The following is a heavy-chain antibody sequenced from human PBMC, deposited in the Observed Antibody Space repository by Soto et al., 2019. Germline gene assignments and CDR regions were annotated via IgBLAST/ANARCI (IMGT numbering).Heavy chain of an antibody. Sequence: SETLSLTCTVSGYSISRGYYWGWIRQPPGKGLEWIGSIYHTGSTYYNPSLKSRAILSFDTSKNQFSLKLTSVTAADTAVYFCARPRDSSGYGRDAFDIWGRGALVTVSS. CDR2: IYHTGST. CDR3: ARPRDSSGYGRDAFDI. V-gene: IGHV4-38-2*02. J-gene: IGHJ3*02. D-gene: IGHD3-22*01. CDR1: GYSISRGYY.